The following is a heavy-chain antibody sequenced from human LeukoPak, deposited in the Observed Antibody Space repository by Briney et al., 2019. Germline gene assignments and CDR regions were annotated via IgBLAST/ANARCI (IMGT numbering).Heavy chain of an antibody. V-gene: IGHV3-74*01. CDR1: GVTYSSYW. J-gene: IGHJ4*02. Sequence: GGSLRLSCADSGVTYSSYWMHWVRQAPGKGLVWVSRINGDGSSASYADSVKGRFTISRDNAKNTLYLQMNSLRAEDTAVYYCASGIAAANNWGQGTLVTVSS. CDR3: ASGIAAANN. D-gene: IGHD6-13*01. CDR2: INGDGSSA.